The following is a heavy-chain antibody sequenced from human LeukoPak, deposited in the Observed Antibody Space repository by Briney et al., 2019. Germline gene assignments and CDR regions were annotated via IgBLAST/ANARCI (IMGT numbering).Heavy chain of an antibody. CDR2: IIPIFGTA. J-gene: IGHJ3*02. V-gene: IGHV1-69*13. D-gene: IGHD3-22*01. Sequence: EASVKVSCKASGGTFSSYAISWVRQAPGQGLEWMGGIIPIFGTANYAQKFQGRVTITADESTSTAYMELSSLRSEDTAVYYCARAGPPPYYYDSSGYPGGAFDIWGQGTMVTVSS. CDR3: ARAGPPPYYYDSSGYPGGAFDI. CDR1: GGTFSSYA.